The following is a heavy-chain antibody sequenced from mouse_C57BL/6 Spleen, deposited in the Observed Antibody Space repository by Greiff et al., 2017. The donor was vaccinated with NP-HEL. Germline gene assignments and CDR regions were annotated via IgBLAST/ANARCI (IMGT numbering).Heavy chain of an antibody. Sequence: EVKLVESGGGLVQPGGSLSLSCAASGFTFTDYYMSWVRQPPGKALEWLGFIRNKANGYTTEYSASVKGRFTISRDNSQSILYLQMNALRAEDSATYYCARYYYGSSYLDYWGQGTSVTVSS. CDR1: GFTFTDYY. D-gene: IGHD1-1*01. J-gene: IGHJ4*01. V-gene: IGHV7-3*01. CDR2: IRNKANGYTT. CDR3: ARYYYGSSYLDY.